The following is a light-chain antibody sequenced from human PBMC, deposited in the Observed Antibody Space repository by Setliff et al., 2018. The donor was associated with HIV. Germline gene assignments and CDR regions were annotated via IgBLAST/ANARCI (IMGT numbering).Light chain of an antibody. V-gene: IGLV2-23*01. CDR3: CSNTGSNTFG. CDR1: SNDVGRYDL. Sequence: QSALTQPASVSGSPRQSITISCTGTSNDVGRYDLVSWYQQHPARAPKLIIYQATRRPSGVSNRFSGSKSGNVASLTISGLQAEDEADYYCCSNTGSNTFGVGTGTKV. J-gene: IGLJ1*01. CDR2: QAT.